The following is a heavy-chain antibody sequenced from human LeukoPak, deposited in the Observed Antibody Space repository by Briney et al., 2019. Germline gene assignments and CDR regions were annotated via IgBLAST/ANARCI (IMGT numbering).Heavy chain of an antibody. Sequence: EASVKVSCKASGYTFTGYYMHWVRQAPGQGLEWMGRINPNSGGTNYAQKFQGRVTMTRDTSISTAYMELSRLRSDDTAVYYCARGRGYSYVIDFDYWGQGTLVTVSS. CDR3: ARGRGYSYVIDFDY. CDR1: GYTFTGYY. J-gene: IGHJ4*02. V-gene: IGHV1-2*06. D-gene: IGHD5-18*01. CDR2: INPNSGGT.